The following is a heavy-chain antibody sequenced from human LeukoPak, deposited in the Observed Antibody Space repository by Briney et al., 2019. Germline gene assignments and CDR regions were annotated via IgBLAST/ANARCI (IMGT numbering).Heavy chain of an antibody. CDR3: ARVVVVVAATYWFDP. CDR1: GGSFSGYY. Sequence: PSETLSLTCAVYGGSFSGYYWGWIRQPPGKGLEWIGSIYYSGSTYYNPSLKSRVTISVDTSKNQFSLKLSSVTAADTAVYYCARVVVVVAATYWFDPWGQGTLVTVSS. CDR2: IYYSGST. J-gene: IGHJ5*02. V-gene: IGHV4-34*01. D-gene: IGHD2-15*01.